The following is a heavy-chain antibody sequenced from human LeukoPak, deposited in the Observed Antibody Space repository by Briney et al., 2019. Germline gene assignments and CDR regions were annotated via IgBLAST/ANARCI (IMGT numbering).Heavy chain of an antibody. V-gene: IGHV3-21*01. J-gene: IGHJ4*02. CDR2: ISSSSSYI. Sequence: GGSLRLSCAASGFTFSSYSMNWVRQAPGKGLEWVSSISSSSSYIYYADSVKGRFTISRDNAKNSLYLQMNSLRAEDTAVYYCARGSMKTIFGVVIRPRAYYFDYWGQGTLVTVSS. CDR1: GFTFSSYS. D-gene: IGHD3-3*01. CDR3: ARGSMKTIFGVVIRPRAYYFDY.